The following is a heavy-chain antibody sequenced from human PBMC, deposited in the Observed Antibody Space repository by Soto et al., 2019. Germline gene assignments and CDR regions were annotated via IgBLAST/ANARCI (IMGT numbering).Heavy chain of an antibody. D-gene: IGHD6-25*01. CDR2: ISSSGSTI. CDR1: GFPFSSYE. Sequence: PGGSLRLSCAASGFPFSSYEMNWVRQAPGKGLEWVSYISSSGSTIYYADSVKGRFTISRDNAKNSLYLQMISLGTEDTAVYWCARDHKGGYCCYGMEVWGQGTAVIVSS. CDR3: ARDHKGGYCCYGMEV. J-gene: IGHJ6*02. V-gene: IGHV3-48*03.